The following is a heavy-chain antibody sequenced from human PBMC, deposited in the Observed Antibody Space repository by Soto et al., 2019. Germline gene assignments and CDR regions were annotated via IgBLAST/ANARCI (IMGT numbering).Heavy chain of an antibody. V-gene: IGHV1-18*01. Sequence: ASVKVSCKASGYTFTSYGISWVRQAPGQGLEWMGWISAYNGNTNYAQKLQGRVTMTTDTSTSTAYMELRSLRSDDTAVYYCAKDPLTSLYYYDSSGYMVDYWGQGTLVTVSS. D-gene: IGHD3-22*01. J-gene: IGHJ4*02. CDR3: AKDPLTSLYYYDSSGYMVDY. CDR2: ISAYNGNT. CDR1: GYTFTSYG.